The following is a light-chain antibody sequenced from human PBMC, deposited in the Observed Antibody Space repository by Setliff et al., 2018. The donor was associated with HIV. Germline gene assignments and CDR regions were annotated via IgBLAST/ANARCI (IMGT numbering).Light chain of an antibody. J-gene: IGLJ1*01. V-gene: IGLV2-11*01. Sequence: QSVLTQPRSVSGSPGQSVTFSCTGSSSDVGAYNYVSWYQQHPGKAPKLIIYDVSKWPSGVPDRFSGSKSGDTASLTISGLQSDDEADYYCCSYAGTYTYVFGTGTKVTVL. CDR3: CSYAGTYTYV. CDR1: SSDVGAYNY. CDR2: DVS.